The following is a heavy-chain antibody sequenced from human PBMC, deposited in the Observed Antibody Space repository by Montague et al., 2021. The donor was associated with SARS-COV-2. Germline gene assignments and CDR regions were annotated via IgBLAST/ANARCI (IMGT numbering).Heavy chain of an antibody. Sequence: SETLSLTCTVSGDSISNSNWWTWVRQSPGRGLEWIGEIFRSGDSNYNPSLQSRVTMSVDMSRNQFSLSLSNVTAADTAIYYCVRGGTMTVVVFDYWGQGTLVTVSS. V-gene: IGHV4-4*02. D-gene: IGHD3-22*01. CDR1: GDSISNSNW. CDR2: IFRSGDS. CDR3: VRGGTMTVVVFDY. J-gene: IGHJ4*02.